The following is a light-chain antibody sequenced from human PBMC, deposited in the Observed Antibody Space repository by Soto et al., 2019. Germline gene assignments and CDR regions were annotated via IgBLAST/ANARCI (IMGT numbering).Light chain of an antibody. CDR1: SSDVGGYNY. J-gene: IGLJ2*01. Sequence: QSALTQPPSASGSPGQSVTISCTGTSSDVGGYNYVSWYRQYPGKAPKLMIYGVSHRPAGVPDRLSGSKSGNRASLTVSGGHAEDEADYYCSSYAGSDNIVVFGGGTKLTVL. V-gene: IGLV2-8*01. CDR2: GVS. CDR3: SSYAGSDNIVV.